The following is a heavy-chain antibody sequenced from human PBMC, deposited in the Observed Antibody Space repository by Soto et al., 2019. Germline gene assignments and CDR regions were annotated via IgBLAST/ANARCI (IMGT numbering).Heavy chain of an antibody. CDR1: GFTFSRYD. J-gene: IGHJ4*02. D-gene: IGHD3-10*01. Sequence: PGVSLRLSCAASGFTFSRYDFHWVRQPPGKGLEWLAVISIDGKTKYYADSVKGRFTISRDNAKNSLYLQMNSLRAEDTAVYYCAREGWFGELDFDYWGQGTLVTVSS. CDR2: ISIDGKTK. CDR3: AREGWFGELDFDY. V-gene: IGHV3-30*04.